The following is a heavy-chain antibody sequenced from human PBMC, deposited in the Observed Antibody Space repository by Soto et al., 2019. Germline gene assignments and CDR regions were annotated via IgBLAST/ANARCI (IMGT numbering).Heavy chain of an antibody. V-gene: IGHV3-30-3*01. CDR2: ISYDGTNK. Sequence: GGSLRLSCAASGFAFSSNWIHCVRQAPWKGPEWVALISYDGTNKFYADSVKGRFTISRDNSKSTLYLQVDSLRPEDAAVYYCARDPKTSGGQHWAFNYFDSWGQGTLVTVSS. D-gene: IGHD7-27*01. CDR1: GFAFSSNW. CDR3: ARDPKTSGGQHWAFNYFDS. J-gene: IGHJ4*02.